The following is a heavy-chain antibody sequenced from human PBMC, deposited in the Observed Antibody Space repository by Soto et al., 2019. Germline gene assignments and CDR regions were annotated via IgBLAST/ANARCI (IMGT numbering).Heavy chain of an antibody. V-gene: IGHV3-48*01. D-gene: IGHD4-17*01. J-gene: IGHJ4*02. Sequence: PGGSLRLSCAASGFTFSSYSMNWVRQAPGKGLEWVSYISSSSSTIYYADSVKGRFTISRDNAKNSLYLQMDSLRAEDTAVYYCAREGTTVTTTSFDYWGQGTLVTVSS. CDR2: ISSSSSTI. CDR3: AREGTTVTTTSFDY. CDR1: GFTFSSYS.